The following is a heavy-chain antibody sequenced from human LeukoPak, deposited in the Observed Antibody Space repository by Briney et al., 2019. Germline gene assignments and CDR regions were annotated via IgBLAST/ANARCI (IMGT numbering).Heavy chain of an antibody. CDR3: ARDLSLDYYYYYMDV. V-gene: IGHV3-7*01. CDR1: GFTFTTYW. CDR2: INQDGTEK. Sequence: GGSLRLSCAASGFTFTTYWMSWVRQFPGKGLQWVANINQDGTEKYYVDSVKGRFTISRDNAKNSLYLQMNSLRAEDTAVYYCARDLSLDYYYYYMDVWGKGTTVTVSS. J-gene: IGHJ6*03. D-gene: IGHD3-16*02.